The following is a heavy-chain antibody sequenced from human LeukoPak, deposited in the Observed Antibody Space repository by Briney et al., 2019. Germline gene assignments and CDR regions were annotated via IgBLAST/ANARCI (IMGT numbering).Heavy chain of an antibody. J-gene: IGHJ4*02. V-gene: IGHV1-46*01. Sequence: GASVKVSCKASGYTFSNYYMHWVRQAPGQGLEWIGVITTSGGSTSYAQDFQGRVTMTRDTSTSTVYMELTSMGSEDTAVYYCARVRTIAAVGPDFAYWGQGTLVTVSS. CDR3: ARVRTIAAVGPDFAY. CDR1: GYTFSNYY. CDR2: ITTSGGST. D-gene: IGHD6-13*01.